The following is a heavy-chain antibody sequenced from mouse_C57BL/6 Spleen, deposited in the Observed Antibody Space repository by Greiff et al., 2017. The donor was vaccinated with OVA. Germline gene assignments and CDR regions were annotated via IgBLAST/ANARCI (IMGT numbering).Heavy chain of an antibody. Sequence: EVNLVESGGGLVKPGGSLKLSCAASGFTFSSYAMSWVRQTPEKRLEWVATISDGGSYTYYPDNVKGRFTISRDNAKNNLYLQLSHLKSEDTAMDYCARDGLLGIPFAYWGQGTLVTVSA. CDR1: GFTFSSYA. J-gene: IGHJ3*01. D-gene: IGHD3-1*01. CDR3: ARDGLLGIPFAY. V-gene: IGHV5-4*01. CDR2: ISDGGSYT.